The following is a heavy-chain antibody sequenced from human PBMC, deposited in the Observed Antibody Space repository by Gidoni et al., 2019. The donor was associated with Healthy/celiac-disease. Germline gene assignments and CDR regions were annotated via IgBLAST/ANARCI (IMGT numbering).Heavy chain of an antibody. CDR3: ARGPSVAGTGWWFDP. D-gene: IGHD6-19*01. CDR1: GYTFTSYA. Sequence: QVQLVQSGAEVKKPGASVKVSCKASGYTFTSYAMHWVRQAPGQRLEWMGWINAGNGNTKYSQKFQGRVTITRDTSASTAYMELSSLRSEDTAVYYCARGPSVAGTGWWFDPWGQGTLVTVSS. J-gene: IGHJ5*02. CDR2: INAGNGNT. V-gene: IGHV1-3*01.